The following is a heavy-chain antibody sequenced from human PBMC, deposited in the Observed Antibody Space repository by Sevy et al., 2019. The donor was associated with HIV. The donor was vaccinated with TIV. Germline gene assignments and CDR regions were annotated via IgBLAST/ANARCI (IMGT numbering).Heavy chain of an antibody. CDR3: INNRGFCTNGVCGEYFDC. Sequence: GGSLRLSCAASGFTFRDAWMTWVRQAPGKGLEWVGRIKSKTDGETTDYATPVKGRFTISRDDSKNTLYLQMNSLKTEDTALYYCINNRGFCTNGVCGEYFDCWGQGTLVTVSS. D-gene: IGHD2-8*01. CDR2: IKSKTDGETT. V-gene: IGHV3-15*01. CDR1: GFTFRDAW. J-gene: IGHJ4*02.